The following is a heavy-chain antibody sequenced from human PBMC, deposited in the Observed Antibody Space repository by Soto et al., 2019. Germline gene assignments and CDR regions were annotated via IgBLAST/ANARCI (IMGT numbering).Heavy chain of an antibody. Sequence: QVQLVESGGGLVKPGGSLRLSCAASGFTFSDYYMSWIRQAPGKGLEWVSYISSSGSTIYYADSVKRRFPITRDNAKNSLYLQMNSLRAEDTAVYYCARVYDFWSGYHYYYGMDVWGQGTTVTVSS. CDR3: ARVYDFWSGYHYYYGMDV. CDR1: GFTFSDYY. V-gene: IGHV3-11*01. CDR2: ISSSGSTI. D-gene: IGHD3-3*01. J-gene: IGHJ6*02.